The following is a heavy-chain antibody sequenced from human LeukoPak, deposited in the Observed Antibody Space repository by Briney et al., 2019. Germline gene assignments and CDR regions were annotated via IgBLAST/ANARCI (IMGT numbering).Heavy chain of an antibody. Sequence: PGGSLRLSCAASVFTFSSYSMNWVRQAPGRGLEWVSSISSSSSYIYYADSVKGRFTISRDNAKNSLYLQMNSLRAEDTAVYYCARDGPDANNWNYYYYYMDVWGKGTTVTVSS. V-gene: IGHV3-21*01. CDR2: ISSSSSYI. D-gene: IGHD1-20*01. J-gene: IGHJ6*03. CDR1: VFTFSSYS. CDR3: ARDGPDANNWNYYYYYMDV.